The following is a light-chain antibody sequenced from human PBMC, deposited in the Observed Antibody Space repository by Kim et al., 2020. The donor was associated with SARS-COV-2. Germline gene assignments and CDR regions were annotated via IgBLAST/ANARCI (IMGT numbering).Light chain of an antibody. CDR1: SGHSRYS. V-gene: IGLV4-60*03. CDR3: EAWDRNSWV. Sequence: QPVLTQSSSASASLGSSVKLTCTLSSGHSRYSIAWHQHQPGKAPRYLMKLERSGNYKKGRGVPDRFSGSSSGADRYLTISNRQSEDEADYYCEAWDRNSWVFGGGTQRTVL. CDR2: LERSGNY. J-gene: IGLJ3*02.